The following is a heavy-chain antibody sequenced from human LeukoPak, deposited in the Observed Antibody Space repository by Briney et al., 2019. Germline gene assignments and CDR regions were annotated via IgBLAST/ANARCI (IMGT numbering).Heavy chain of an antibody. J-gene: IGHJ6*02. CDR1: GFTFNSYS. CDR2: IYSGGST. V-gene: IGHV3-66*01. CDR3: ARDRKVATSYYYYYGMDV. D-gene: IGHD5-12*01. Sequence: GGSLRLSCAASGFTFNSYSMNWVRQAPGKGLEWVSVIYSGGSTYYADSVKGRFTISRDNSKNTLYLQMNSLRAEDTAVYYCARDRKVATSYYYYYGMDVWGQGTTVTVSS.